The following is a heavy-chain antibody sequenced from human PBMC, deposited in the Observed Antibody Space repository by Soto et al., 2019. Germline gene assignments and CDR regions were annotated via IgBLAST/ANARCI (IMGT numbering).Heavy chain of an antibody. CDR3: ARGGRDGYNYYFDY. D-gene: IGHD5-12*01. J-gene: IGHJ4*02. Sequence: SVKVSCKASGVTFSSYAISWVRQAPGQGLEWMGGIIPIFGTANYAQKFQGRVTITADESTSTAYMELSSLRSEDTAVYYCARGGRDGYNYYFDYWGQGTLVTVSS. V-gene: IGHV1-69*13. CDR1: GVTFSSYA. CDR2: IIPIFGTA.